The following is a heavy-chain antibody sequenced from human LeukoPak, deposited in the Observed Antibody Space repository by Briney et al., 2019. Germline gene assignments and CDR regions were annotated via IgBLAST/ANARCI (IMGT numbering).Heavy chain of an antibody. J-gene: IGHJ4*02. D-gene: IGHD3-22*01. CDR2: INPNSGDT. Sequence: ASVKVSCKASGYTFTGYFIHWVRQAPGQGLEGMGWINPNSGDTNYAQSFQGRVTMTRDTSSSTASMELSRLSSDDTAMYYCARDERYDSSGYPFDYWGQGTLVTVSS. CDR1: GYTFTGYF. V-gene: IGHV1-2*02. CDR3: ARDERYDSSGYPFDY.